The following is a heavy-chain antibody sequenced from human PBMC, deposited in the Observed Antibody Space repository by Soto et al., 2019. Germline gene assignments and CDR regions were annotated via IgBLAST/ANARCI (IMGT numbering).Heavy chain of an antibody. J-gene: IGHJ3*02. Sequence: QITLKESGPTLVKPTQTLTLTCTFSGFSLSTSGVGVGWIRQPPGKALEWLALIYWDYDQRYSQSLKSRLTITTDTSKNQVVLTMTNMDPVDTATYYCAHRVNYDSSGYPMGAFDIWGQGTMVTVSS. CDR1: GFSLSTSGVG. V-gene: IGHV2-5*02. CDR3: AHRVNYDSSGYPMGAFDI. CDR2: IYWDYDQ. D-gene: IGHD3-22*01.